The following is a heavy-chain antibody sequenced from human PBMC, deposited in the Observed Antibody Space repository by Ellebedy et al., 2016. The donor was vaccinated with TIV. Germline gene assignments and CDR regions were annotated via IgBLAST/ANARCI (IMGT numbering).Heavy chain of an antibody. D-gene: IGHD3-10*01. V-gene: IGHV3-23*01. Sequence: GESLKISCAASGFTFTNYGMSWVRQAPGKGLEWVSAISGNGSSTYYADSVKGRFTISRDNSKNTLYLQMNSLRAEDTAVYYCVTRITRNYWGQGTLVTVSS. CDR1: GFTFTNYG. J-gene: IGHJ4*02. CDR2: ISGNGSST. CDR3: VTRITRNY.